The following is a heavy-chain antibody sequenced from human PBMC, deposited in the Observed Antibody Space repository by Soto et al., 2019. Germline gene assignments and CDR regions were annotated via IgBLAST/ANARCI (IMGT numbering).Heavy chain of an antibody. CDR3: ARTTYCSSTSCYFLYYYYGMDV. D-gene: IGHD2-2*01. CDR2: IDPSDSYT. Sequence: PGESLKISCKGSGYSFTSYWISWVRQMPGKGLEWVGRIDPSDSYTNYSPSFQGHVTISADKSISTAYLQWSSLKASDTAMYYCARTTYCSSTSCYFLYYYYGMDVWGQGTTVTVSS. J-gene: IGHJ6*02. CDR1: GYSFTSYW. V-gene: IGHV5-10-1*01.